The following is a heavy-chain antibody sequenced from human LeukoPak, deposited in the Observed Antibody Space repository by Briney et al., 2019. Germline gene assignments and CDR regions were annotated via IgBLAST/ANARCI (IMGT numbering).Heavy chain of an antibody. CDR1: GFTFSSYG. CDR3: ARENYGSGSYYYYGMDV. J-gene: IGHJ6*02. CDR2: IRYDGSNK. D-gene: IGHD3-10*01. V-gene: IGHV3-30*02. Sequence: PGGSLRLSCAASGFTFSSYGMHWVRQAPGKGLEWVAFIRYDGSNKYYADSVKGRFTISRDNSKNTLYLQMNSLRAEDTAVYYCARENYGSGSYYYYGMDVWGQGTTVTVSS.